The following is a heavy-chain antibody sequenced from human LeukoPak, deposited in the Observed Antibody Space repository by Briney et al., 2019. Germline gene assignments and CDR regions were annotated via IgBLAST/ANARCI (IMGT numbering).Heavy chain of an antibody. CDR1: GFTFRSYG. J-gene: IGHJ4*02. CDR2: ISYDGSNK. D-gene: IGHD3-10*01. V-gene: IGHV3-30*18. Sequence: GGSLRLSCAASGFTFRSYGMHWVRQAPGKGLEWVAVISYDGSNKYYADSVKGRFTISRDNSKNTLYLQMNSLRAEDPAVYYCAKDSILWFGEPTPEYDYWGQGTLVTVSS. CDR3: AKDSILWFGEPTPEYDY.